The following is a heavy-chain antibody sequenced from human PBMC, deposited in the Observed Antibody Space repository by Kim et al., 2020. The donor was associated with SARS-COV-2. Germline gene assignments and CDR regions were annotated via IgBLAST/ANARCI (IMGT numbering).Heavy chain of an antibody. CDR2: VSYSWRT. D-gene: IGHD3-10*01. CDR3: AKGHYGEESYSYFFDY. V-gene: IGHV4-39*01. Sequence: SETLSLTCTVSGDSISTSDNNWVWLRQPPGKGLEWIGNVSYSWRTLYNPSLKSRVSISVDTSKNQFFLKMSSVTAADTAVSYCAKGHYGEESYSYFFDYWGQGTLVTVSS. J-gene: IGHJ4*02. CDR1: GDSISTSDNN.